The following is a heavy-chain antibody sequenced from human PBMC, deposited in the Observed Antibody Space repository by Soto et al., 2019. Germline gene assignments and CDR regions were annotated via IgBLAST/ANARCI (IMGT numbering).Heavy chain of an antibody. CDR3: AKNGQPPYYYYGMDV. Sequence: AASVKVSCKASSYTFTRYGISWVRQAPGQGLEWMGWISGYNGDTNYAQKFQGRVTMTVDTSTTTAFMELTSLTSDDRAVYYCAKNGQPPYYYYGMDVWGQGTTVTVSS. J-gene: IGHJ6*02. CDR1: SYTFTRYG. V-gene: IGHV1-18*01. CDR2: ISGYNGDT. D-gene: IGHD2-8*01.